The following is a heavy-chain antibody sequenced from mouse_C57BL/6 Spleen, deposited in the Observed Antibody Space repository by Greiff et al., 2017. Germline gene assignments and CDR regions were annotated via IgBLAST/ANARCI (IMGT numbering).Heavy chain of an antibody. CDR1: GFSLTSYA. Sequence: QVQLQQSGPGLVQPSQSLSIPCTVSGFSLTSYAVHWVRQSPGKGLEWLGVIWSGGSTNYNAAVISRLSISNDNSKSQVFFQMNSLQADDTAIYYCAKLWTHGGRAMDYWGQGTSVTVSS. CDR3: AKLWTHGGRAMDY. CDR2: IWSGGST. D-gene: IGHD1-1*02. V-gene: IGHV2-2*01. J-gene: IGHJ4*01.